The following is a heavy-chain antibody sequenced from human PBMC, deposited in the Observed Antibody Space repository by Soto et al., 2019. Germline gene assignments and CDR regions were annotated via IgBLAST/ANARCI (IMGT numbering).Heavy chain of an antibody. CDR1: GFTFSSYG. V-gene: IGHV3-33*01. CDR3: ARGITIFGVVLYDP. D-gene: IGHD3-3*01. CDR2: IWYDGSNK. J-gene: IGHJ5*02. Sequence: QVQLVESGGGVVQPGRSLRLSCAASGFTFSSYGMHWVRQAPGKGLEWVAVIWYDGSNKYYADSVKGRFTISRDNSKNTLYLQMNSLRAEDTAVYYCARGITIFGVVLYDPWGQGTLVTVSS.